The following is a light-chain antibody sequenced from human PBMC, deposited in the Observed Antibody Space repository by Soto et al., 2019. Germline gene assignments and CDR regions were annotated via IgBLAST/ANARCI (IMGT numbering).Light chain of an antibody. CDR2: NDD. CDR3: SAWEDSLNGPV. Sequence: QSVLTQPPSASGAPGQSVSISCSGSISNIGSNTVNWYQQLPGTAPRLLIYNDDRRPSGVPDRFSGSKSGTSASLAISGLQSEDEANYFCSAWEDSLNGPVFGGGTKLTVL. J-gene: IGLJ3*02. CDR1: ISNIGSNT. V-gene: IGLV1-44*01.